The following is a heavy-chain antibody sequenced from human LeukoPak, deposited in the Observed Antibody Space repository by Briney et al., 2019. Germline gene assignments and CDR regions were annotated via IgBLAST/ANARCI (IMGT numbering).Heavy chain of an antibody. CDR1: GGSISSSNW. D-gene: IGHD3-22*01. CDR3: ARHPLPERFLLRRVTPYWYFDL. CDR2: IYYSGST. V-gene: IGHV4-39*01. Sequence: SETPSLTCAVSGGSISSSNWWSWVRQPPGKGLEWVGSIYYSGSTYYNPSLKSRVTISVDTSKNQFSLKLSSVTAADTSVYYCARHPLPERFLLRRVTPYWYFDLWGRGTLVTVSS. J-gene: IGHJ2*01.